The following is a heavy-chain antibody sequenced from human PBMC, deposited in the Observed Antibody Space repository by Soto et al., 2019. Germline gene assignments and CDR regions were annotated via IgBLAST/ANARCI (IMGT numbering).Heavy chain of an antibody. CDR1: GGSISSGDYY. Sequence: QVQLQESGPGLVKPSQTLSLTCTVSGGSISSGDYYWSWIRQPPGKGLEWIGYIYYSGSTYYNPSLMSRVTISGDTSENQFSLKLSSVTAADTAVYYCAGYNWNYVGDDAFDIWGQGTMVTVSS. J-gene: IGHJ3*02. D-gene: IGHD1-7*01. V-gene: IGHV4-30-4*01. CDR2: IYYSGST. CDR3: AGYNWNYVGDDAFDI.